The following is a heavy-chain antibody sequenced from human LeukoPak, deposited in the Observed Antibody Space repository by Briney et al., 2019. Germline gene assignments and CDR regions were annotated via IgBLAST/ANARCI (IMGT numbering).Heavy chain of an antibody. D-gene: IGHD3-3*01. CDR2: ITARGGST. Sequence: GGSLRLSCAASGFTFSIYAMSWVRQTPGKGLEWVSAITARGGSTYHADSVKGRFTISGDNSINTLNLQMNNLRAEDTAIYYCAKGLGFWSGYYTPFDYWGQGSSVTVSS. CDR1: GFTFSIYA. J-gene: IGHJ4*02. CDR3: AKGLGFWSGYYTPFDY. V-gene: IGHV3-23*01.